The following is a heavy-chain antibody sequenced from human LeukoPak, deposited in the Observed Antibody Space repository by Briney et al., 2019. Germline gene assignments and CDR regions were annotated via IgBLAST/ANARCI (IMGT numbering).Heavy chain of an antibody. J-gene: IGHJ5*02. CDR3: TNGDYDWFDP. V-gene: IGHV3-23*01. D-gene: IGHD4-17*01. CDR2: ITGSGANA. Sequence: GGSLRLSCAASGFTFSSHGMNWVRQAPGKGLEWVSGITGSGANAYYADSVKGRFTISRDNSRNTLYLQMNSLKTEDTAVYYCTNGDYDWFDPWGQGTLVTVSS. CDR1: GFTFSSHG.